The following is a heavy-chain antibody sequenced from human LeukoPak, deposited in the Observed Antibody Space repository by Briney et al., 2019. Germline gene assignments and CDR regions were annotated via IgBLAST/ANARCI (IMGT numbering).Heavy chain of an antibody. CDR2: IYTSGST. V-gene: IGHV4-61*02. Sequence: SETLSLTCAVSGYSISSGYYWGWIRQPAGKGLEWIGRIYTSGSTNYNPSLKSRVTISVDTSKNQFSLKLSSVTAADTAVYYCARVVGSWYYFDYWGQGTLVTVSS. J-gene: IGHJ4*02. CDR3: ARVVGSWYYFDY. D-gene: IGHD6-13*01. CDR1: GYSISSGYY.